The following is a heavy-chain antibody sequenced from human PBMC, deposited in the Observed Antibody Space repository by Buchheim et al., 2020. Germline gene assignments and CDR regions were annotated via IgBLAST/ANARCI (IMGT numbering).Heavy chain of an antibody. CDR1: GFTFSTYG. D-gene: IGHD3-10*01. Sequence: EVLLLESGGDLVQPGGSLRLSCAVSGFTFSTYGMSWVRQAPGKGLEWLSGITASGSSTYYADSVKGRFTISRDNSMNNLYLQMRSLRVEDTAVYYCAAFSSSGLWGQGTL. CDR2: ITASGSST. J-gene: IGHJ4*02. V-gene: IGHV3-23*01. CDR3: AAFSSSGL.